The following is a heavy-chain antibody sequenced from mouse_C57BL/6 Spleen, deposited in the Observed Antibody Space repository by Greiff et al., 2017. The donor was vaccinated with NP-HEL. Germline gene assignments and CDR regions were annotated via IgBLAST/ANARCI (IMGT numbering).Heavy chain of an antibody. Sequence: EVQLQQSGPELVKPVASVKIPCKASGYTFTDYNMDWVKQSHGKSLEWIGDINPNNGGTIYNQKFKGKATLTVDKSSSTAYMELRSLTSEDTAVYYCARPSDYYGSSYDYFDYWGQGTTLTVSS. CDR2: INPNNGGT. CDR3: ARPSDYYGSSYDYFDY. J-gene: IGHJ2*01. D-gene: IGHD1-1*01. V-gene: IGHV1-18*01. CDR1: GYTFTDYN.